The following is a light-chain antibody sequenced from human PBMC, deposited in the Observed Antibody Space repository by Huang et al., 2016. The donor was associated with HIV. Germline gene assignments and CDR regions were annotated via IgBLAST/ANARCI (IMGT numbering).Light chain of an antibody. CDR1: QTINTN. CDR2: GSS. J-gene: IGKJ2*01. Sequence: EIVMTQSPANLSVSPGERATLYCRASQTINTNLAWYQQTPGQAPRLLIYGSSPRANDFPAMFSGSGSGTEFSLTMSSLQSEEFAVYYCQQYNNWPGTFGQGTKLEIK. CDR3: QQYNNWPGT. V-gene: IGKV3-15*01.